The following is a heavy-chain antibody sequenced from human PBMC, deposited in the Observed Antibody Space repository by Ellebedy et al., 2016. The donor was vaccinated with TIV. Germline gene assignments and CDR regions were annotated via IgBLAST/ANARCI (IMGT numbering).Heavy chain of an antibody. CDR1: AFTFSTYA. J-gene: IGHJ4*02. Sequence: GESLKISXAASAFTFSTYAMSWVRQAPGKGLEWVSSIGGGARMTYYADSVKGRFAISRDNSKSTLYLQMNSLRAEDTAVYYCAREVIAAAGTLFDYWGQGTLVTVSS. D-gene: IGHD6-13*01. CDR2: IGGGARMT. V-gene: IGHV3-23*01. CDR3: AREVIAAAGTLFDY.